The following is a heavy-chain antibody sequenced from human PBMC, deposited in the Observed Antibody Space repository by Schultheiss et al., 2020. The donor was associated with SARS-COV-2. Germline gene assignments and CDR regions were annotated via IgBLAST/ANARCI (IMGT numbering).Heavy chain of an antibody. V-gene: IGHV3-53*01. CDR1: GFTVSNNY. CDR3: ARGSPLDWYFDL. CDR2: IYSGGST. J-gene: IGHJ2*01. Sequence: GGSLRLSCAASGFTVSNNYMSWVRQAPGKGLEWVSVIYSGGSTYYADSVKGRFTISRDNSKNTLYLHMNSLRVEDTGLYYCARGSPLDWYFDLWGRGTLVTVSS.